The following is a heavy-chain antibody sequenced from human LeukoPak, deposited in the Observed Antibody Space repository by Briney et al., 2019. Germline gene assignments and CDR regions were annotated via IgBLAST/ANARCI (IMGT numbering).Heavy chain of an antibody. CDR3: ARGHFDAISGGSCYCFDP. J-gene: IGHJ5*02. CDR1: GGSFSGYY. Sequence: SETLSLTCAVYGGSFSGYYWSLIRQPPGKGLEWIGEINHSGSTNYNPSLKSRVTISVDTSKNQFSLKLSSVTAADTAVYYCARGHFDAISGGSCYCFDPWAQGTLVTVSS. D-gene: IGHD2-15*01. CDR2: INHSGST. V-gene: IGHV4-34*01.